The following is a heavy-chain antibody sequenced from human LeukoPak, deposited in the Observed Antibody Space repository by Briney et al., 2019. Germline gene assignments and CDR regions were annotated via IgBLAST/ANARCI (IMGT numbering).Heavy chain of an antibody. V-gene: IGHV1-18*01. CDR3: ARRSTLYSSGRFYFDY. Sequence: VASVKGSCKASGYTFTSYGISWMRQAPGQGLEWMGWISAHDGTRNYALKHEDRVTMTTDTSTSTAYMELRGLRSDDTAVYYCARRSTLYSSGRFYFDYWGQGTLVTVSS. J-gene: IGHJ4*02. D-gene: IGHD6-19*01. CDR1: GYTFTSYG. CDR2: ISAHDGTR.